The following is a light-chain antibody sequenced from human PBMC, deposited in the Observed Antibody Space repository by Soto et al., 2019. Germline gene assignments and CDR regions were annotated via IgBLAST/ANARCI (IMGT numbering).Light chain of an antibody. J-gene: IGLJ1*01. V-gene: IGLV2-14*01. CDR2: EVS. CDR3: SSYTSSSSSV. Sequence: QSVLTQPASVSGSPGQSITISCTGTSSDVGGYNYVSWYQQHPGKAPKLMIYEVSNRPSGVSNRFSGSKSGNTAALTGSGLQGEAEAEYYCSSYTSSSSSVFGTGTKLTVL. CDR1: SSDVGGYNY.